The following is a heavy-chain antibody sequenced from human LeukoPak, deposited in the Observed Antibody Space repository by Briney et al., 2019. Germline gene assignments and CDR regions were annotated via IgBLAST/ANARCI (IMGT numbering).Heavy chain of an antibody. CDR1: GGTFSSYA. CDR2: IIPIFGTA. D-gene: IGHD3-22*01. CDR3: ARGGGPGYYDSSGYYPY. J-gene: IGHJ4*02. V-gene: IGHV1-69*13. Sequence: GASVKVSCKASGGTFSSYAISWVRQASGQGLEWMGGIIPIFGTANYAQKFQGRVTITADESTSTAYMELSSLRSEDTAVYYCARGGGPGYYDSSGYYPYWGQGTLVTVSS.